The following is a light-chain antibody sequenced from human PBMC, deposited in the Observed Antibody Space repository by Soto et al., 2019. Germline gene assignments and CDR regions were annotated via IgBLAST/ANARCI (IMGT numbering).Light chain of an antibody. J-gene: IGKJ1*01. V-gene: IGKV2-28*01. CDR1: QSLLHSNGYNY. CDR3: MQALQTPPWT. Sequence: DIVMTQSPLSLPVTPGEPASISCRPSQSLLHSNGYNYLDWYLQKPGQSPQLLISLGSNRASGVPDRCSGSGSGTDFTLKISRVEAEDVGVYYCMQALQTPPWTFCQGTKVEIK. CDR2: LGS.